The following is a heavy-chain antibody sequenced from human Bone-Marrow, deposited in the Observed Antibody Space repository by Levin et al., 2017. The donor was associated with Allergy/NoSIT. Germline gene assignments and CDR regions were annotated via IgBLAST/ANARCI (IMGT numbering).Heavy chain of an antibody. V-gene: IGHV3-7*01. CDR2: IKQDGSEK. CDR1: GFTFSSYW. D-gene: IGHD6-13*01. CDR3: ARVRGSSWPDY. J-gene: IGHJ4*02. Sequence: GGSLRLSCAASGFTFSSYWMTWVRQAPGKGLEWVANIKQDGSEKYYVDSVKGRFTISRDNAKNSLYLQMNSLRAEDTAVYYCARVRGSSWPDYWGQGTLVTVSS.